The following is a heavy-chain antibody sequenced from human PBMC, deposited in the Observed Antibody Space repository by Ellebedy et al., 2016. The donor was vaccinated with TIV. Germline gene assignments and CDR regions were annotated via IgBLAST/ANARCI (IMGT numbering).Heavy chain of an antibody. Sequence: GESLKFSCAASGFTFSNYGMHWVRQAQGKGLEWVANIWSEGRNKYYGDSVKGRFTSSRANYNNRLYLEMNSLRVDDTAVYYCARGGELLELNYWGQGTLVTVSS. CDR2: IWSEGRNK. J-gene: IGHJ4*02. D-gene: IGHD1-7*01. V-gene: IGHV3-33*01. CDR1: GFTFSNYG. CDR3: ARGGELLELNY.